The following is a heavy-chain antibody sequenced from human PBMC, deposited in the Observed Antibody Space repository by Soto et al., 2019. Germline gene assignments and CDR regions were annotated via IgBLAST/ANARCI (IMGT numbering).Heavy chain of an antibody. D-gene: IGHD3-10*01. V-gene: IGHV4-59*12. CDR1: GGSISSYY. Sequence: SETLSLTCTVSGGSISSYYWSWIRQPPGKGLEWIGYIFYSGTTTYNPSLKSRLTISIDTSKSQFSLKLTSVTAADTAVYYCARVPGDYWGQGTLVTVSS. CDR2: IFYSGTT. CDR3: ARVPGDY. J-gene: IGHJ4*02.